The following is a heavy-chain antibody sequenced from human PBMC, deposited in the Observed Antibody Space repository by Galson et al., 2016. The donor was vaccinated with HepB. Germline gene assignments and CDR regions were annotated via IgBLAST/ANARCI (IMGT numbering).Heavy chain of an antibody. CDR2: LSGSGGST. V-gene: IGHV3-23*01. Sequence: SLRLSCAASGFTFNNYAMSWVRQAPGKGLEWVSALSGSGGSTYYADSVKGRFSVSRDNSKNTLYLQMNSLRAEDTAVYYCAKGEAGSSWLLFDYWGQGTLVTVS. J-gene: IGHJ4*02. D-gene: IGHD6-13*01. CDR1: GFTFNNYA. CDR3: AKGEAGSSWLLFDY.